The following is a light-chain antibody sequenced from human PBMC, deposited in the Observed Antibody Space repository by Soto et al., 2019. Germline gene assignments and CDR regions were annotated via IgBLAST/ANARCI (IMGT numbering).Light chain of an antibody. CDR1: QSVMSNY. CDR3: QQFGASLTCP. V-gene: IGKV3-20*01. Sequence: LTHSAGALSLTTRERATLSCRASQSVMSNYLSWYQQKPGQPPRLLIYGASSRATGIPDRFSGSGSGTDFTLTISRLEPEDFAVYYCQQFGASLTCPFCEGTMVDI. J-gene: IGKJ1*01. CDR2: GAS.